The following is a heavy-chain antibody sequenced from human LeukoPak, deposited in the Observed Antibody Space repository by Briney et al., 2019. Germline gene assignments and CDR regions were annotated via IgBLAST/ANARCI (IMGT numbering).Heavy chain of an antibody. Sequence: ASVKVSCKASGYTFTNYYIHWVRQAPGQGLEWMGIIRPSSGSTTYAQKFQGRVTMTRDTSTSTVYMEVTSLKYEDTAVYYCARDGETITAGGNSIYFDYWGQGTLVTVSS. J-gene: IGHJ4*02. CDR1: GYTFTNYY. CDR3: ARDGETITAGGNSIYFDY. D-gene: IGHD6-13*01. V-gene: IGHV1-46*01. CDR2: IRPSSGST.